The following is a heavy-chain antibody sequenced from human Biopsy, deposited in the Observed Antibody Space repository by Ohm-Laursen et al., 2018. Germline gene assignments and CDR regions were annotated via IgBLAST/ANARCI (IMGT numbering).Heavy chain of an antibody. J-gene: IGHJ4*02. CDR2: FAPENGKT. CDR1: GYTLTELS. CDR3: AADINVWNVNY. D-gene: IGHD1-1*01. Sequence: GSSVKVSCKVSGYTLTELSMHWVRQVPGKGLEWMGGFAPENGKTVYAQNFQARVSLTEDTSTDTAYMELRSLRSEDTAVYYCAADINVWNVNYWGQGTLVTVS. V-gene: IGHV1-24*01.